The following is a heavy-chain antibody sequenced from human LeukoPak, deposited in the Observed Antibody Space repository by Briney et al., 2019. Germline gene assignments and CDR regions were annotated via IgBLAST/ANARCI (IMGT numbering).Heavy chain of an antibody. CDR2: IYYSGSI. V-gene: IGHV4-39*01. D-gene: IGHD6-13*01. Sequence: SETLSLTCTVSGGSISSSSYYWGWIRQSPGKGLEWIGTIYYSGSIYYNPSLKSRVSISVDTSKNQFSLKLSSVTAADTAVYYCARGKAAAGTSWFDPWGQGTLVTVSS. J-gene: IGHJ5*02. CDR3: ARGKAAAGTSWFDP. CDR1: GGSISSSSYY.